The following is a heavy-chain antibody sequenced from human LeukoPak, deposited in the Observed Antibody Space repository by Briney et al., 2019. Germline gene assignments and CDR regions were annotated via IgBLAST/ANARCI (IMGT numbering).Heavy chain of an antibody. J-gene: IGHJ3*02. V-gene: IGHV3-30*02. CDR1: GFTLSSYG. CDR3: AKGRTELWDFDAFDI. Sequence: PGGSLRLSCAASGFTLSSYGMHWVRQAPGKGLEWVAFIWYDGSHDYYADSVKGRFTISRDNSQNMLYLQLNRLRAEDTAVYYCAKGRTELWDFDAFDIWGQGTMVTVSS. D-gene: IGHD1-7*01. CDR2: IWYDGSHD.